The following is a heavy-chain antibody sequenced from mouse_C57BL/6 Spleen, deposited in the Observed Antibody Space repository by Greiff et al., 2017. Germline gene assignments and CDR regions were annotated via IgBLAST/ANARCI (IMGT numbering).Heavy chain of an antibody. V-gene: IGHV1-55*01. J-gene: IGHJ3*01. D-gene: IGHD2-3*01. CDR1: GYTFTSYW. Sequence: QVQLQQPGAELVKPGASVKMSCKASGYTFTSYWITWVKQRPGQGLEWIGDIYPGSGSTNYNEKFKSKATLTVDTSSSTAYMQRSSLTSEDSAVYSCARGGLLPAWFAYWGQGTLVTVSA. CDR3: ARGGLLPAWFAY. CDR2: IYPGSGST.